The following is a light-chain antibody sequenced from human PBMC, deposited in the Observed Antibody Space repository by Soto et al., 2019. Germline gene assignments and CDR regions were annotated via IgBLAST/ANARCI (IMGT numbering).Light chain of an antibody. V-gene: IGKV1-27*01. Sequence: DIQMTQSPSSLSASVGDRVTITCRASQDINNYLAWYQQKPGKAPKLLIYAASTLQSGVPSRFSGSGSGTDFTLTISSLQPEDVATYYCQKHNSAPPVTFGPGTKVGV. J-gene: IGKJ3*01. CDR2: AAS. CDR3: QKHNSAPPVT. CDR1: QDINNY.